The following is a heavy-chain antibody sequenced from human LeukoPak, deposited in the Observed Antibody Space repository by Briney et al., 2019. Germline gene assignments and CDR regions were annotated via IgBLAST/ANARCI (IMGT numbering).Heavy chain of an antibody. Sequence: GGSLRLSCAASGFTFSSYWMSWVRQAPGKGLEWVANIKQDGSEKYYVDSVKGRFTISRDNAKNSLYLQMNSLRAEDTAVYYCARSELLWFGGVNSGFDYWGQGTLVPVSS. CDR1: GFTFSSYW. CDR2: IKQDGSEK. V-gene: IGHV3-7*03. CDR3: ARSELLWFGGVNSGFDY. J-gene: IGHJ4*02. D-gene: IGHD3-10*01.